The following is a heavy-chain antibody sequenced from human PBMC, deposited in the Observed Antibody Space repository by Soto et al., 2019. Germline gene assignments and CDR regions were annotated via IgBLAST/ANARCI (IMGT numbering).Heavy chain of an antibody. J-gene: IGHJ5*02. CDR2: IYWDDDK. V-gene: IGHV2-5*02. CDR1: GFSLSTSGVG. D-gene: IGHD3-3*01. Sequence: QITLKESGPTLVKPTQTLTLTCTFSGFSLSTSGVGVGWIRQPPGKALEWLALIYWDDDKRYSPSLKSRLTITKDTSKNQVVLTMTNMDPVDTATYYCAHFKSPYDFWSGYYRCFDPWGQGTLVTVSS. CDR3: AHFKSPYDFWSGYYRCFDP.